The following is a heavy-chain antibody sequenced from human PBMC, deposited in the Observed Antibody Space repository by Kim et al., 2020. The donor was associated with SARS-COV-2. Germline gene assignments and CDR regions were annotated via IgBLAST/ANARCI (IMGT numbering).Heavy chain of an antibody. Sequence: SETLSLTCTVSGGSVSSGSYYWSWIRQPPGKGLEWIGYIYYSGSTNYNPSLKSRVTISVDTSKNQFSLKLSSVTAADTAVYYCASTNGYYDILTGYYPLWGFDYWGQGTLVTVSS. CDR2: IYYSGST. D-gene: IGHD3-9*01. V-gene: IGHV4-61*01. CDR1: GGSVSSGSYY. J-gene: IGHJ4*02. CDR3: ASTNGYYDILTGYYPLWGFDY.